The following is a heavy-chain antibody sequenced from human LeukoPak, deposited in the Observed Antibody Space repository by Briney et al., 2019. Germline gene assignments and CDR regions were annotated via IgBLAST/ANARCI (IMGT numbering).Heavy chain of an antibody. V-gene: IGHV1-2*02. CDR1: GYIFTAYY. CDR2: IKANSGDT. J-gene: IGHJ4*02. D-gene: IGHD5-24*01. Sequence: ASVTISCKASGYIFTAYYLHWVRQAPGQKPEWMGWIKANSGDTNYAQKFQGRVTMTRDTSISTVYMELSGLTADDTAVYYCTRVGDDYPYWGQGTLVTVSS. CDR3: TRVGDDYPY.